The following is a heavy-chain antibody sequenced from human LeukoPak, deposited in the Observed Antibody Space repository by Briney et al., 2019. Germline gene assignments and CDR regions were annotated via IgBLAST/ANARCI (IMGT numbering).Heavy chain of an antibody. V-gene: IGHV3-23*01. D-gene: IGHD1-26*01. J-gene: IGHJ4*02. CDR2: ISGSGGDT. CDR1: GFTFRSYA. Sequence: GGSLRLSCAASGFTFRSYAIYWVRQAPGKGLEGVSGISGSGGDTYFADSVKGRFTISRDNSKNTLYLQMNSLRAEDTAVYYCAKSGVSGGSYLELGYWGQGTLVTVSS. CDR3: AKSGVSGGSYLELGY.